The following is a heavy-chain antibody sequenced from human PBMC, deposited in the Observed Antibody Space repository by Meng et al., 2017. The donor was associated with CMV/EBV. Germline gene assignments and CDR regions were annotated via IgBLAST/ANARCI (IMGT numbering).Heavy chain of an antibody. CDR1: GYTLSHYW. CDR3: ARSGSTTSQQPGYFDL. J-gene: IGHJ2*01. CDR2: INPSGGST. V-gene: IGHV1-46*01. D-gene: IGHD2-2*01. Sequence: VSVKVSCKASGYTLSHYWMHWVRQAPGQGLEWAGIINPSGGSTTYAQKFQGRVVLTRDTSTSTVYMDLSSLRSEDRAVYYCARSGSTTSQQPGYFDLWGRGTLVTVSS.